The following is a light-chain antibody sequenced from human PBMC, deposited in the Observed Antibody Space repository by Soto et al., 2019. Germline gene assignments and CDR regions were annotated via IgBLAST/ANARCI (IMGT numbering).Light chain of an antibody. CDR3: CSYAGSSTFV. Sequence: QSALTQPASVSGSPGQSITISCTGTSSDVGSYNHVSWYQQHPGKAPKLLIYEGSKRPSGVSNRFSGSKSGNTASLTISGLQAEDEDDYDCCSYAGSSTFVFGTGTKLTVL. CDR2: EGS. CDR1: SSDVGSYNH. V-gene: IGLV2-23*01. J-gene: IGLJ1*01.